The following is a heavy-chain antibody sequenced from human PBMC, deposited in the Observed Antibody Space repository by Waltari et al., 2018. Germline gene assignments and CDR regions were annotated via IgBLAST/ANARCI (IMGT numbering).Heavy chain of an antibody. CDR1: GFTVSSNY. J-gene: IGHJ6*02. CDR2: IYVGGST. CDR3: ARHWEYYDFWSGPLNYGMDV. D-gene: IGHD3-3*01. V-gene: IGHV3-53*01. Sequence: EVQLVESGGGLIEPGGSLRLSCAASGFTVSSNYLRWVRQAPGKGLEWVSVIYVGGSTYYADSVKGRFTISRDNSKNTLNLQMNSLRAEDTAVYYCARHWEYYDFWSGPLNYGMDVWGQGTTVTVSS.